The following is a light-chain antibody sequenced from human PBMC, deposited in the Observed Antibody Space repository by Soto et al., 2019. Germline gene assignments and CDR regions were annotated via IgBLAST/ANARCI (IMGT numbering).Light chain of an antibody. V-gene: IGKV1-17*01. Sequence: DFQMTQSPSTLSASVGDRVTITCRASQNIRSRLAWFQQKPGKAPKRLIYSTYSLQTGVPSRFSGSGSGTDFSLIISLLQPEDSATYFCLQHNSYPRTFGQGTKVDIK. CDR2: STY. J-gene: IGKJ1*01. CDR3: LQHNSYPRT. CDR1: QNIRSR.